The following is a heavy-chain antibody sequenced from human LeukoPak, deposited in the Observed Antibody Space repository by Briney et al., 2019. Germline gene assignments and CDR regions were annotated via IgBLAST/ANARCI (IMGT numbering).Heavy chain of an antibody. Sequence: VASVKVSCKASGYTFTSYGISWVRQAPGQGLEWMGWISAYNGNTNYAQKLQGRVTMTTDTSTSTAYMELRSLRSDDTAVYYCAKTDYYGSGSYLGFVDYWGQGTLVTVSS. J-gene: IGHJ4*02. D-gene: IGHD3-10*01. CDR3: AKTDYYGSGSYLGFVDY. CDR2: ISAYNGNT. V-gene: IGHV1-18*01. CDR1: GYTFTSYG.